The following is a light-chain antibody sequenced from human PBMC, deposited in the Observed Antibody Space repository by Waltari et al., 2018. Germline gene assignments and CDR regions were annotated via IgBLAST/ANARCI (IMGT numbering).Light chain of an antibody. CDR2: DVT. V-gene: IGLV2-18*02. CDR1: SSDVGNYNR. J-gene: IGLJ3*02. CDR3: SSPTTSITLV. Sequence: QSALTQPPSVSGSPGQSVTISCTATSSDVGNYNRVSWYQQSPGTAPKLMIYDVTNRPSGVPDRFSGSKSGNTASLTISGLQAEDEADYYCSSPTTSITLVFGGGTKLAVL.